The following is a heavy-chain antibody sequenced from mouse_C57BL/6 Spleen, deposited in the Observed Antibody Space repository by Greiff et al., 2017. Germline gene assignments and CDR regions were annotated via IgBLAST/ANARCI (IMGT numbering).Heavy chain of an antibody. V-gene: IGHV5-4*01. CDR1: GFTFSSYA. J-gene: IGHJ2*01. CDR3: ARDNSHYFDY. CDR2: ISDGGSYT. Sequence: EVHLVESGGGLVKPGGSLKLSCAASGFTFSSYAMSWVRQTPGQRLEWVATISDGGSYTYYPDNVKGRFTISRDNAKNNLYLQMSQLKSEDTAMYYCARDNSHYFDYWGQGTTLTVSS.